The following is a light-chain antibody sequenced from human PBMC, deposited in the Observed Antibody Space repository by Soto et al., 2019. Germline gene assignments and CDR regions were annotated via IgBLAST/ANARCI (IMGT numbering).Light chain of an antibody. CDR1: QGIGED. J-gene: IGKJ1*01. CDR2: GAS. V-gene: IGKV1-17*01. Sequence: DIQMTQSPSSLSASVGDRVTITCRASQGIGEDLGWYQQKPGKAPKRLIYGASILQSGVPSRFSGSGSETEFTLTIRSLQPEDFATYYCLQHNGYPRTFGQGTKVEVK. CDR3: LQHNGYPRT.